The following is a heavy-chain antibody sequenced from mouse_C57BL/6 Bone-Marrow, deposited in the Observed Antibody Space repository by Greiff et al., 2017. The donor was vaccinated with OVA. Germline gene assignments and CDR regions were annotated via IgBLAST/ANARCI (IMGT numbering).Heavy chain of an antibody. CDR1: EYEFPSHD. CDR2: INSDGGST. V-gene: IGHV5-2*01. D-gene: IGHD2-12*01. J-gene: IGHJ2*01. Sequence: EVQGVESGGGLVQPGESLKLSCESNEYEFPSHDMSWVRKTPAKRLELVAAINSDGGSTYYPDTMERRFIISRDNTKKTLYLQMSSLRAEDTALYYCASPSPYDIDYWGQGTTLTVSS. CDR3: ASPSPYDIDY.